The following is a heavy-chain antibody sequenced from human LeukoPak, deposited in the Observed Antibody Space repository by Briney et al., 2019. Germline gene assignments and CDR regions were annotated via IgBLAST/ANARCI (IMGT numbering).Heavy chain of an antibody. CDR2: IIPIFGTA. J-gene: IGHJ4*02. D-gene: IGHD5-18*01. V-gene: IGHV1-69*13. CDR3: ATGTGGYSYGYGHFDY. Sequence: ASVKVSCKASGGTFNNYAITWVRQAPGQGLEWMGGIIPIFGTANYAQKFQGRVTITADESTSTASMELSSLRPEGTAVYYCATGTGGYSYGYGHFDYWGQGTLVTVSS. CDR1: GGTFNNYA.